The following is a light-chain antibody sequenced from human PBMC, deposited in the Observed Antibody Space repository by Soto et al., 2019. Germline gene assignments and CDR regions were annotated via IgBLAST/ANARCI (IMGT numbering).Light chain of an antibody. J-gene: IGKJ1*01. Sequence: DIQMTQSHSTLSASVGDRVIITCRASQSISGWLAWYQQKPGIAPKLLIYKASTLQDGVPPRFSGSGFGTEFTPTISSLQPDDCGLYYCQQYDGYSTFGQGTKVDIK. CDR3: QQYDGYST. V-gene: IGKV1-5*03. CDR2: KAS. CDR1: QSISGW.